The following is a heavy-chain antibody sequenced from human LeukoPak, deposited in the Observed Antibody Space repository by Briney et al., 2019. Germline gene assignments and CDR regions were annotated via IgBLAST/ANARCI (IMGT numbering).Heavy chain of an antibody. Sequence: PGGSLRLSCAASGFTFSDYYMSWIRQAPGKGLEWVSYISSSGSTIYYADSVKGRFTISRDNAKNSLYLQMNSLRAEDTAVYYCARVKVVAVTQVVGNWFDPWGQGTLVTVSS. D-gene: IGHD2-15*01. CDR2: ISSSGSTI. J-gene: IGHJ5*02. V-gene: IGHV3-11*04. CDR1: GFTFSDYY. CDR3: ARVKVVAVTQVVGNWFDP.